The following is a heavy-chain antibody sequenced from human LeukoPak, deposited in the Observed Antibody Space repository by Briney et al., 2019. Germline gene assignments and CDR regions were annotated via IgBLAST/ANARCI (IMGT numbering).Heavy chain of an antibody. Sequence: ASETLSLTCTVSGASISSYYWSWIRQPPGKGLEWIGYISYSGSPNYNPSLKSRVTISADTSNNQFSLNLSSVTAADTAVYYCARVGHIVAAGTYDWWGQGTLVTVSS. V-gene: IGHV4-59*08. CDR3: ARVGHIVAAGTYDW. CDR2: ISYSGSP. J-gene: IGHJ4*02. D-gene: IGHD6-13*01. CDR1: GASISSYY.